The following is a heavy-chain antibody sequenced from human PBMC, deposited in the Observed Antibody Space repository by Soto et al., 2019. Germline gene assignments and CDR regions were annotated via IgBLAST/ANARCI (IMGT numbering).Heavy chain of an antibody. CDR3: AKVDSGSYFSWFDS. J-gene: IGHJ5*01. V-gene: IGHV1-46*01. Sequence: ASVKVSCKASGYTFTNFFIHWVRQAPGQGLEWMGLVNSSGGGARSAQKFQGRVTMTRDTSTSTFYMEMSSLRSEDTAVYYCAKVDSGSYFSWFDSWGQGALVTVSS. D-gene: IGHD3-10*01. CDR1: GYTFTNFF. CDR2: VNSSGGGA.